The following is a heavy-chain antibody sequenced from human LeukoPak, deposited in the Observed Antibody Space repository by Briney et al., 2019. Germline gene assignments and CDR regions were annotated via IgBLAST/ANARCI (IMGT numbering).Heavy chain of an antibody. Sequence: GASVKVSCKAPGYTFTGYYMHWVRQAPGQGLEWMGWINPNSGGTNYAQKFQGRVTMTRDTSISTAYMELSRLRSDDTAVYYCARDYDYVWGSPYYFDYWGQGTLVTVSS. J-gene: IGHJ4*02. V-gene: IGHV1-2*02. CDR2: INPNSGGT. CDR1: GYTFTGYY. D-gene: IGHD3-16*01. CDR3: ARDYDYVWGSPYYFDY.